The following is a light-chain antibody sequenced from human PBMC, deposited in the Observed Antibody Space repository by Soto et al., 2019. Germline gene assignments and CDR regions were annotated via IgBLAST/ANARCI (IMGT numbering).Light chain of an antibody. J-gene: IGKJ2*03. CDR1: QSVSSN. CDR2: GAS. CDR3: QQYNNWPS. Sequence: EIVMTQSPATLSVSQGERATLSCRASQSVSSNLAWYQQKPGQAPRLLIYGASTRATGIPARFSGSGSGTEFTLTISSLQSEDFAGYYCQQYNNWPSFGQGTKLEIK. V-gene: IGKV3-15*01.